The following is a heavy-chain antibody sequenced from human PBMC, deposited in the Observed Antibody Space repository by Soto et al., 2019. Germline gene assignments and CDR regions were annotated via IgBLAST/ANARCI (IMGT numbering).Heavy chain of an antibody. CDR2: IYYSGST. CDR1: GGSINSGDYY. D-gene: IGHD4-17*01. V-gene: IGHV4-30-4*01. CDR3: VRAKGLVTVTTSWFDP. J-gene: IGHJ5*02. Sequence: QVQLQESGPGLVKPSQTLSLTCTVSGGSINSGDYYWSWIRQPPGKGLEWIGYIYYSGSTYYNPSLKSRVSISADTSKNQFSLKLSSVTAADTAVYYCVRAKGLVTVTTSWFDPWGQGTLVTVSS.